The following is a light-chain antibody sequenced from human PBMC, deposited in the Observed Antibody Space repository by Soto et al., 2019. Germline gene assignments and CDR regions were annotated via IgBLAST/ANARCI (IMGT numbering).Light chain of an antibody. V-gene: IGLV1-44*01. CDR1: NSNIGGNT. CDR3: GSWDDSLKVYV. CDR2: GRN. J-gene: IGLJ1*01. Sequence: QSVLTQPPSASGTPGQSVTISCSGSNSNIGGNTVNWYQQVPGTAPKLLLYGRNQRPSGVPDRFSGSKSGTSAFLAISGLQSEDEADFYCGSWDDSLKVYVFGTGTK.